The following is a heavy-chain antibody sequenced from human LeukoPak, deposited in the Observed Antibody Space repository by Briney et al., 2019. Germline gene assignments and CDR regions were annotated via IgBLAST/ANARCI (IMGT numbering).Heavy chain of an antibody. CDR1: GFTFSRYG. J-gene: IGHJ4*02. CDR2: ISYDASNN. V-gene: IGHV3-30*18. Sequence: GGSLRLSCAASGFTFSRYGMHWVRQTPGKGLEWVPVISYDASNNYYADSVKGRFTISRDNSKNTLYLQLNSMKAEDNAVYYCAKSHGYSYGFDYWGQGTLVSVSS. CDR3: AKSHGYSYGFDY. D-gene: IGHD5-18*01.